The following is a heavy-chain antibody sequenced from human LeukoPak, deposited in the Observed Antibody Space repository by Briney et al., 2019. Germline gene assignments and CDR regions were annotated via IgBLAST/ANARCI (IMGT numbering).Heavy chain of an antibody. Sequence: PGGSLRLSCAASGFTFSNYEMNWVRQAPGKGLEWVSYISSSGSTIYYADSVKGRFTISRDNAKNLLYLQMNSLRAEDTAVYYCAQIYTYGSSQFDYWGQGTLVTVSS. CDR1: GFTFSNYE. D-gene: IGHD5-18*01. CDR3: AQIYTYGSSQFDY. CDR2: ISSSGSTI. J-gene: IGHJ4*02. V-gene: IGHV3-48*03.